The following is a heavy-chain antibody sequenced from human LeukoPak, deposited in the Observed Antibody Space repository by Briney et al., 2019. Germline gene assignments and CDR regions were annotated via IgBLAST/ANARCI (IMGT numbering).Heavy chain of an antibody. CDR1: GYTFTSYD. V-gene: IGHV1-8*01. D-gene: IGHD3-10*01. CDR2: MNPNSGNT. Sequence: ASVKVSCKASGYTFTSYDINWVRQATGQGLEWMGWMNPNSGNTGYAQKFQGRVTMTRNTSISTAYMELSSLRSEDTAVYYCVRVPGGGVYYYYMDVWGKGTTVTVSS. J-gene: IGHJ6*03. CDR3: VRVPGGGVYYYYMDV.